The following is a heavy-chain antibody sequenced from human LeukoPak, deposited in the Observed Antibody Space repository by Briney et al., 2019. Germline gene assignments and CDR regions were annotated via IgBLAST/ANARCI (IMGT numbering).Heavy chain of an antibody. CDR3: AREGYSYGYLDY. Sequence: SETLSLTCTVSGGSVSSGSYYWSWIRQPSGKGLEWIGYIYYSGSTNYNPSLKSRVTISVDTSKNQFSLKLSSVTAADTAVYYCAREGYSYGYLDYWGQGTLVTVSS. V-gene: IGHV4-61*01. CDR1: GGSVSSGSYY. D-gene: IGHD5-18*01. CDR2: IYYSGST. J-gene: IGHJ4*02.